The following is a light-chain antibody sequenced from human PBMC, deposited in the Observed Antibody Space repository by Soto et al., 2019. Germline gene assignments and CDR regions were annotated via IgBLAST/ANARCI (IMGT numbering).Light chain of an antibody. J-gene: IGLJ3*02. Sequence: QSALTQPASVSGSPGQSITISCTGTSSDVGSYNLVSWYQQHPGKAPKLMIYDDSKRPSGVSNRFSGSKSGNTASLTISGLQAEDEADYYCCSYARSNTYTFWVFGGGTKLTVL. V-gene: IGLV2-23*01. CDR3: CSYARSNTYTFWV. CDR2: DDS. CDR1: SSDVGSYNL.